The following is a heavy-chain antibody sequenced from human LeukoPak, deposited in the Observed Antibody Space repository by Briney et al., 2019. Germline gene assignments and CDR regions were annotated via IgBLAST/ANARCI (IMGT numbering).Heavy chain of an antibody. J-gene: IGHJ4*02. D-gene: IGHD5-12*01. CDR2: IHYSGST. CDR1: GGPISSYY. CDR3: ARMGGYSGYATH. Sequence: NPSETLSLTCTVSGGPISSYYWSWIRQPPGKGLEWIGYIHYSGSTNYNPSLKSRVTISVDTSKNLFSLKLSSVTAADTAVYYCARMGGYSGYATHWGQGTLVTVSS. V-gene: IGHV4-59*08.